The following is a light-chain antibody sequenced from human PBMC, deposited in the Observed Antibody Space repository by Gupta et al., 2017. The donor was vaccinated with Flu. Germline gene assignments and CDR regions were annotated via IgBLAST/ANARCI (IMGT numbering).Light chain of an antibody. Sequence: VLTQSPGTLSLSPGETATLSCRASQSISSSYLAWYQQKPGQAPRLLVYGAFSRATGVPDRFNVSGSGTDFTLTISRLEPEDFAVYYCQQDSTSPFTFGHGTKVDI. CDR3: QQDSTSPFT. CDR1: QSISSSY. CDR2: GAF. J-gene: IGKJ3*01. V-gene: IGKV3-20*01.